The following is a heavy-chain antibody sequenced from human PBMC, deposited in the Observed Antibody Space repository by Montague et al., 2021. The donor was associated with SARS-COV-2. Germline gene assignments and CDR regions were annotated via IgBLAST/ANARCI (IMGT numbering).Heavy chain of an antibody. CDR1: GGSISSSSYY. J-gene: IGHJ5*02. CDR2: IYYSGST. CDR3: ARERYSFSLTRGSTWFDP. D-gene: IGHD3-9*01. V-gene: IGHV4-39*02. Sequence: SETLSLTCTVSGGSISSSSYYWGWIRQPPGKGLEWIGSIYYSGSTYYNASLKSRVTISVDTSKNQFSLKLTSVTAADTAVYYCARERYSFSLTRGSTWFDPWGQGTLVTVSS.